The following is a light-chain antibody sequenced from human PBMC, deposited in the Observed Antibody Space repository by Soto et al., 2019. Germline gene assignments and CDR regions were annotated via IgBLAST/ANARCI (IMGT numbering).Light chain of an antibody. CDR1: SSDVGSYSR. V-gene: IGLV2-18*02. Sequence: QSALTQPPSVSGSPGQSVTISCTGTSSDVGSYSRVSWYQQPPGTAPKLMIYEVSNRPSGVPDRFSGSKSGNTASLTISGLQAEDEADYYCSSYTSSSTLEVFGTGTKVTVL. CDR2: EVS. CDR3: SSYTSSSTLEV. J-gene: IGLJ1*01.